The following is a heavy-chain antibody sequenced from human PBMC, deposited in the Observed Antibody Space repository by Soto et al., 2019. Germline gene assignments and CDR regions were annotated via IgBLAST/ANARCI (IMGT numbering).Heavy chain of an antibody. CDR1: GGSITSSFY. V-gene: IGHV4-39*01. Sequence: QLQLQESGPGLVKPSETLSLSCTVSGGSITSSFYWGWIRQPPGKVLEWIGSIYGTGNTYYNPSLKGRVTISADTPKNQFSLNLISVTAADTAVYYCRSSSRYSTDVWGQGATVTVSS. D-gene: IGHD6-13*01. CDR2: IYGTGNT. CDR3: RSSSRYSTDV. J-gene: IGHJ6*02.